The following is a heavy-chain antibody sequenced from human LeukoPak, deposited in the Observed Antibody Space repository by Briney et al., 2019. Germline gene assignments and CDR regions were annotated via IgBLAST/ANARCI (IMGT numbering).Heavy chain of an antibody. CDR1: GFTFSSYA. Sequence: GGSLRLSCAASGFTFSSYAMSWVRQAPGKGLEWVSDISGSGGSTYYADSVKGRFTISRDNSKNTLYLQMNSLRAEDMAVYYCAKVYSTSSSGGGLYWGQGTLVTVSS. J-gene: IGHJ4*02. D-gene: IGHD6-6*01. CDR3: AKVYSTSSSGGGLY. V-gene: IGHV3-23*01. CDR2: ISGSGGST.